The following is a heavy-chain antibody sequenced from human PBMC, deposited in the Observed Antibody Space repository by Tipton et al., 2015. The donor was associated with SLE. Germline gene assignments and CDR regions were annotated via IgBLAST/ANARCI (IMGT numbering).Heavy chain of an antibody. Sequence: RSLRLSCAASGFTFSSYAMHWVRQAPGKGLEWVAVISYDGSNTYYADSVKGRFTISRDNSKNTLYLQMNSLRAEDTAVYYCAKDRAVTTWGYGLDVWGQGTTVSVSS. J-gene: IGHJ6*02. CDR2: ISYDGSNT. CDR3: AKDRAVTTWGYGLDV. V-gene: IGHV3-30*04. D-gene: IGHD4-17*01. CDR1: GFTFSSYA.